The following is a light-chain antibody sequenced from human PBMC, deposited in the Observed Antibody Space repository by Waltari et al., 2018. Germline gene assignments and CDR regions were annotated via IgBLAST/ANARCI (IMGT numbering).Light chain of an antibody. Sequence: EVVMTQSPATLSVFPGESATLSCRAGQTVSSNFAWYQQRPGQAPRLLIFDASTRAPSVPARFSGSGSGTEFTLTIRSLQSEDSAVYYCQQYNRWPPITFGQGTRLEIK. CDR3: QQYNRWPPIT. V-gene: IGKV3-15*01. CDR1: QTVSSN. CDR2: DAS. J-gene: IGKJ5*01.